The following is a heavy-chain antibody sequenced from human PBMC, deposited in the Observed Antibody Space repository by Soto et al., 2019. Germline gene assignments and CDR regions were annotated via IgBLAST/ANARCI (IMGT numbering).Heavy chain of an antibody. CDR1: GSTFSSYA. CDR2: IIPIFGTA. CDR3: AALAYCGGDCYLSLYYYYGMDV. Sequence: GASVKVSCKASGSTFSSYAISWVRQAPGQGLEWMGGIIPIFGTANYAQKFQGRVTITADESTSTAYMELSSLRSEDTAVYYCAALAYCGGDCYLSLYYYYGMDVWGQGTTVTVSS. D-gene: IGHD2-21*02. V-gene: IGHV1-69*13. J-gene: IGHJ6*02.